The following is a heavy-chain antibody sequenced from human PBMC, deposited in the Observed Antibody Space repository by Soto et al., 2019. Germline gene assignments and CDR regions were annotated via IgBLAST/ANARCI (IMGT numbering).Heavy chain of an antibody. CDR2: IRAYNGNT. CDR3: ARDSPPFDP. J-gene: IGHJ5*02. V-gene: IGHV1-18*01. CDR1: GYTFSRYG. Sequence: QFQLVQSGAEVKKPGASVKVSCKASGYTFSRYGISWVRQAPGQVLEWMGWIRAYNGNTNYAQKLQGRVTMTTDPSTSTAYTELRSLRSDDTAVYYCARDSPPFDPWGQGTLVTVSS.